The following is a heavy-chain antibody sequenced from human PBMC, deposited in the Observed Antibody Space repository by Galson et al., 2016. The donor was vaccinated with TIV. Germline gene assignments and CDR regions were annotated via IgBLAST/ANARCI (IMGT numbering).Heavy chain of an antibody. CDR3: AKVPSSGFSYYYGWDV. J-gene: IGHJ6*02. CDR2: IGGSGATT. Sequence: SLRLSCAASGFTFSSHAMTWVRQAPGKGLEWVSAIGGSGATTHYADSVKGRFTISRDNSKNTLYVQMDSLRAEDTALYYCAKVPSSGFSYYYGWDVWGQGTTVTVS. V-gene: IGHV3-23*01. CDR1: GFTFSSHA. D-gene: IGHD3-10*01.